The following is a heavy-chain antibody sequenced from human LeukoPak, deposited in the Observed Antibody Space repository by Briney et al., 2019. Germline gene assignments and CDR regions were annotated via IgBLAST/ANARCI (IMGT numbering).Heavy chain of an antibody. Sequence: GSLRLSCAASGFTFSGSAMHWVRQASGKGLEWVGRIRSKANSYATVYAASVKGRFTISRDDSKNTAYLQMNSLKTEDTAVYYCTRLYYYDSSGYYFDAFDIWGQGTMVTVSS. V-gene: IGHV3-73*01. CDR3: TRLYYYDSSGYYFDAFDI. CDR1: GFTFSGSA. CDR2: IRSKANSYAT. D-gene: IGHD3-22*01. J-gene: IGHJ3*02.